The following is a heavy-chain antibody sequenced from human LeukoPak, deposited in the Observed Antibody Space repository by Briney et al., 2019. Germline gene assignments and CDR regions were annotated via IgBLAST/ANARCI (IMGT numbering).Heavy chain of an antibody. CDR3: ARGKSNYGDYVDY. CDR2: ISSSSYI. CDR1: GFTFSSYS. Sequence: GGSLRLSCAASGFTFSSYSMNWVRQAPGKGLEWVSSISSSSYIYYADSVKGRFTISRDNAKNSLYLQMNSLRAEDTAVYYCARGKSNYGDYVDYWGQGTLVTVSS. D-gene: IGHD4-17*01. J-gene: IGHJ4*02. V-gene: IGHV3-21*01.